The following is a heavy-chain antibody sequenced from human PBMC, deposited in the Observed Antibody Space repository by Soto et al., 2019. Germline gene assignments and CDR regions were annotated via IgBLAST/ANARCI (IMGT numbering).Heavy chain of an antibody. J-gene: IGHJ3*02. V-gene: IGHV6-1*01. CDR2: TYYRSKWYN. D-gene: IGHD2-8*01. Sequence: PSQTLSLTCAISGDSVSSNSAAWNWIRQSPSRGLEWLGRTYYRSKWYNDYAVSVKSRITINPDTSKNQFSLQLNSVTPEDTAVYYCARDLRDYCTNGVCYEGTVFDSWGQGTMVTVSS. CDR3: ARDLRDYCTNGVCYEGTVFDS. CDR1: GDSVSSNSAA.